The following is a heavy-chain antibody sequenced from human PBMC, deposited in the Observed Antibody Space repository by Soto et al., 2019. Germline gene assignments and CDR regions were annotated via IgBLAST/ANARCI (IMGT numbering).Heavy chain of an antibody. D-gene: IGHD2-15*01. J-gene: IGHJ6*02. Sequence: QVQLVQSGAEVKKPGASVKVSCKASGYTFTSYGISWVRQAPGQGLEWMGWISAYNGNTNYAQKLQGRVTMTTDTSTSTAYMELRSLRSDDTAVYYCAREREDRDQRHVVYYYYGMDVWGQGTTVTVSS. CDR3: AREREDRDQRHVVYYYYGMDV. CDR2: ISAYNGNT. CDR1: GYTFTSYG. V-gene: IGHV1-18*01.